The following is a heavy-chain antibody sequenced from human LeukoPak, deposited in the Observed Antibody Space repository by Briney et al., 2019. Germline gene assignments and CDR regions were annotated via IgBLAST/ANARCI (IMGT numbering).Heavy chain of an antibody. V-gene: IGHV4-34*01. D-gene: IGHD6-19*01. CDR3: ARGHKQWLVWDYFDY. CDR1: GGSFSGYY. Sequence: PSETLSLTCAVYGGSFSGYYWSWIRQPPGKGLEWIGEINHSGSTNYNPSLKSRVTISVDTSKNQFSLKLSSVTAADTAVYYCARGHKQWLVWDYFDYWGQGTLVTVSS. J-gene: IGHJ4*02. CDR2: INHSGST.